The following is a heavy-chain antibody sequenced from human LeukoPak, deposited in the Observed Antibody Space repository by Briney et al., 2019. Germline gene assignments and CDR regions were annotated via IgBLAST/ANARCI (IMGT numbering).Heavy chain of an antibody. CDR2: IYTAGST. CDR3: ARARRCGLYNDYGTCFDY. CDR1: GLTVSSNH. Sequence: GGSLRLSCAVSGLTVSSNHMIWVRQAPGKGLEWVSIIYTAGSTFYPDSVKGRFTISRDNSRNTLCLQMNSLRAEDTAVYYCARARRCGLYNDYGTCFDYWGQGTLVTAS. D-gene: IGHD4-17*01. V-gene: IGHV3-53*01. J-gene: IGHJ4*02.